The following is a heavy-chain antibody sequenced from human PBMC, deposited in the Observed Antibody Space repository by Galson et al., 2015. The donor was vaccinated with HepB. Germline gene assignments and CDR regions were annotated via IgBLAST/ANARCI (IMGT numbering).Heavy chain of an antibody. D-gene: IGHD6-6*01. CDR1: GYSFNSYW. CDR2: IYPGNSDT. V-gene: IGHV5-51*03. Sequence: QSGAEVKKPGESLKISCKGSGYSFNSYWIGWVRQMPGKGLEWMGIIYPGNSDTRYSPSLQGRVTITADMSINTAYLQLNSLKAPDPAIYYCARPGYGSSTVYFLHWGQGTLVTVSS. CDR3: ARPGYGSSTVYFLH. J-gene: IGHJ1*01.